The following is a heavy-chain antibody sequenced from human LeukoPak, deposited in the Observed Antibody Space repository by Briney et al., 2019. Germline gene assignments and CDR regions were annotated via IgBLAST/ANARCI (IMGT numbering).Heavy chain of an antibody. CDR3: ARDAGGYYPDY. Sequence: GSLRLSCAASGFTFSDYYMSWIRQAPGKGLEWVSYITSSSYTNYADSVKGRFTISRDNAKNSLYLQMNSLRPEDTAVYYCARDAGGYYPDYWGQGTLVTVSS. V-gene: IGHV3-11*06. CDR1: GFTFSDYY. D-gene: IGHD3-22*01. J-gene: IGHJ4*02. CDR2: ITSSSYT.